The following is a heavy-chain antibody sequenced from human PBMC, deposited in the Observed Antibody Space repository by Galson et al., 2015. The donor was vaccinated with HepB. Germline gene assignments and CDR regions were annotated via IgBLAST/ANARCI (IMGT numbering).Heavy chain of an antibody. D-gene: IGHD6-25*01. Sequence: SLRLSCAVSGFSFSDYYMSWIRQAPGKGLEWVSYISSGSNTIYYADSVKGRFTISRDNAKNSLYLQMNSLRAEDTAIYYCARAALGWFDPWGQGTLATVSS. CDR2: ISSGSNTI. V-gene: IGHV3-11*01. J-gene: IGHJ5*02. CDR3: ARAALGWFDP. CDR1: GFSFSDYY.